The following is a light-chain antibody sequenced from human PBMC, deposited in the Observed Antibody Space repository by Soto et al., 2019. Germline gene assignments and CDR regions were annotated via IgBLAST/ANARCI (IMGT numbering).Light chain of an antibody. CDR1: QSISSY. Sequence: DIQMTQSPSSLSASVGDRVTITCRASQSISSYLNWYQQKPGKAPKLLIYAASSLQSGVPSRFSGSGSGTDFTLTISSLQPEDFATYYCQQANSFPPAFGQGTRLEI. J-gene: IGKJ5*01. CDR2: AAS. V-gene: IGKV1-39*01. CDR3: QQANSFPPA.